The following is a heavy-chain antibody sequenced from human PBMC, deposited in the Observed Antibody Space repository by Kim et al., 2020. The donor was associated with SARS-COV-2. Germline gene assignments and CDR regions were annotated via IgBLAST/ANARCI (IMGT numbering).Heavy chain of an antibody. V-gene: IGHV3-30-3*01. J-gene: IGHJ4*02. CDR3: ARDGSGSYSYFDY. CDR1: GFTFSSYA. CDR2: ISYDGSNK. D-gene: IGHD3-10*01. Sequence: GGSLRLSCAASGFTFSSYAMHWVRQAPGKGLEWVAVISYDGSNKYYADPVKGRFTISRDNSKNTLYLQMNSLRAEDTAVYYCARDGSGSYSYFDYWGQGT.